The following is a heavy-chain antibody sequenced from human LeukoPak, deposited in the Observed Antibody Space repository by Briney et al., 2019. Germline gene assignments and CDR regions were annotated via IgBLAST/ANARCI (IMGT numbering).Heavy chain of an antibody. D-gene: IGHD1-26*01. J-gene: IGHJ4*02. Sequence: GGSLRLSCAGSGLTFINYWMTWVRQVPGKGLEWEANINRDGSGKYYLPSVRGRFTISKDDAKDSLYLQMDSLRPEDTAIYYCARVEYSGNGNLYWGQGTLVTVSS. CDR1: GLTFINYW. CDR2: INRDGSGK. CDR3: ARVEYSGNGNLY. V-gene: IGHV3-7*03.